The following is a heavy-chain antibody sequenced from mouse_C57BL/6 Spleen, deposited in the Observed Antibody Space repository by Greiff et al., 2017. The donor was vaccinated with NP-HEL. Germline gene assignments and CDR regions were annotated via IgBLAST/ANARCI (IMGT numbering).Heavy chain of an antibody. CDR3: TREGDGGCAY. J-gene: IGHJ3*01. CDR1: GFTFSSYA. V-gene: IGHV5-9-1*02. CDR2: ISSGGDYI. Sequence: EVMLVESGAGLVKPGGSLKLSCAASGFTFSSYAMSWVRQTPEKRLEWVAYISSGGDYIYYADTVKGRFTISRDNARNTLYLQMSSLKSEDTARYYCTREGDGGCAYWGQGTLVTVSA. D-gene: IGHD3-3*01.